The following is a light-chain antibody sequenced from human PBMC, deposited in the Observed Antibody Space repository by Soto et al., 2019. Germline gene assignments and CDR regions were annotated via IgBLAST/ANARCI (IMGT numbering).Light chain of an antibody. J-gene: IGKJ1*01. V-gene: IGKV1-5*03. CDR1: QSISGW. Sequence: DIQMTQSPSTLSASVGDRVTITCRASQSISGWLAWYQQKPGKAPKFLIYEASTLQSGVPSRFSGSGSGTEFTLTISTLQPDDFATYYCHQYYTFPQTFGQGTKVEVK. CDR2: EAS. CDR3: HQYYTFPQT.